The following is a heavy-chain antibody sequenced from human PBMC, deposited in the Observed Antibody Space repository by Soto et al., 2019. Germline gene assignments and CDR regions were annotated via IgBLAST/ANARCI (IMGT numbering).Heavy chain of an antibody. Sequence: QVQLVQSGAEVKKPGSSVKVSCKASGGTFSSYAISWVRQAPGQGLEWMGGIIPIFGTANYAQKFQGRVTITADESTSTAYMELSSPRSEDTAVYYCARWSSGITGTSSHYYYGMDVWGQGTTVTVSS. CDR3: ARWSSGITGTSSHYYYGMDV. J-gene: IGHJ6*02. CDR2: IIPIFGTA. CDR1: GGTFSSYA. D-gene: IGHD1-7*01. V-gene: IGHV1-69*01.